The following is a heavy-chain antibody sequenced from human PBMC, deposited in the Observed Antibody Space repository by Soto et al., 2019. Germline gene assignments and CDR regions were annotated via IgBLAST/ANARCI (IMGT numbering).Heavy chain of an antibody. CDR2: IYTSGST. Sequence: PSETLSLTCTVSGGSISSYYWSWIRQPAGKGLEWIVRIYTSGSTNYNPALKSRVTMSVDTSKNQFSLKLSSVTAADTAVYYCARDTVKPLYSSGWIGNWFDPWGQGTLVTVSS. V-gene: IGHV4-4*07. CDR1: GGSISSYY. CDR3: ARDTVKPLYSSGWIGNWFDP. J-gene: IGHJ5*02. D-gene: IGHD6-19*01.